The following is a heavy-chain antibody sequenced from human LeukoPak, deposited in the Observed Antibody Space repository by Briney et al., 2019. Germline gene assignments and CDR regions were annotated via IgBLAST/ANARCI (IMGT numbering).Heavy chain of an antibody. CDR3: ARGYVRILRYFDWLSWAFDY. CDR1: GGSFSGYY. J-gene: IGHJ4*02. V-gene: IGHV4-34*01. Sequence: KPSETLSLTCAVYGGSFSGYYWSWIRQPPGKGLEWIGEINHSGSTNYNPSLKSRATISVDTSKNQFSLKLSSVTAADTAVYYCARGYVRILRYFDWLSWAFDYWGQGTLVTVSS. D-gene: IGHD3-9*01. CDR2: INHSGST.